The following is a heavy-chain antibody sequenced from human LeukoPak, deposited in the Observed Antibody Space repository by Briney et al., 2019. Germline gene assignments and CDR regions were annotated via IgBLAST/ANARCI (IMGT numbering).Heavy chain of an antibody. CDR2: ISSDGSRH. V-gene: IGHV3-30*04. D-gene: IGHD3-3*01. CDR1: GFTFKNFA. CDR3: ARGSGYFDH. J-gene: IGHJ4*02. Sequence: GKSLRLSCAASGFTFKNFAMHWVRQAPGKGLAWVTLISSDGSRHNYADSVTGRFTISRDNSRNTWFLQMNSLRPEDTAVYYCARGSGYFDHWGQGTLVTVSS.